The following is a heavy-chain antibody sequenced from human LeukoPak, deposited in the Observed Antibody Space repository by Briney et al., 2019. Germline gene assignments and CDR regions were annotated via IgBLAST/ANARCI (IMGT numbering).Heavy chain of an antibody. D-gene: IGHD1-26*01. J-gene: IGHJ4*02. Sequence: GGSLRLSCATSGFTFSSYGMHWVRQAPGKGLEWVAVISYDGSNKYYADSVKGRFTISRDNTKNTLYLQMNSLRAEDTAVYYCAKDRAFSGSYPHFDYWGQGTLVTVSS. CDR3: AKDRAFSGSYPHFDY. CDR2: ISYDGSNK. CDR1: GFTFSSYG. V-gene: IGHV3-30*18.